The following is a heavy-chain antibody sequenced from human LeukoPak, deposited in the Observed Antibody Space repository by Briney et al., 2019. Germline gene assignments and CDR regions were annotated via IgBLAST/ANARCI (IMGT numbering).Heavy chain of an antibody. J-gene: IGHJ4*02. D-gene: IGHD3-10*01. Sequence: GGALRLSCAASGFTFSSYSMNWGRQAPGKGLEWVSSISSSSSYIYYADSVKGRFTISRDNAKNSLYLQMNSLQADDTTVYYCAREPGGHYYGSGSYYPSASHWGQGTLVTVSS. CDR3: AREPGGHYYGSGSYYPSASH. CDR1: GFTFSSYS. V-gene: IGHV3-21*01. CDR2: ISSSSSYI.